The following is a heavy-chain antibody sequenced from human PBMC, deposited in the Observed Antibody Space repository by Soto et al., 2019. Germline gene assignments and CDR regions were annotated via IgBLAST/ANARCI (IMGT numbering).Heavy chain of an antibody. V-gene: IGHV1-2*02. Sequence: ASVKVSCKASGYTFTAYYMHWLRQAPGQGLEWMGWINPSSGGTKYAQKFQGRVTMTNDTSISTAYMELSRLGSDDTAVYYCARGDFDSSANYYAGWFDPWGQGTLVTVSS. CDR1: GYTFTAYY. D-gene: IGHD3-22*01. CDR2: INPSSGGT. J-gene: IGHJ5*02. CDR3: ARGDFDSSANYYAGWFDP.